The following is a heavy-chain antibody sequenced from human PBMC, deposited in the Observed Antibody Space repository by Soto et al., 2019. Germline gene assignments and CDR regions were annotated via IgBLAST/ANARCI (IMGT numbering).Heavy chain of an antibody. CDR2: INPATGAA. D-gene: IGHD3-3*01. V-gene: IGHV1-2*02. CDR3: ARGGGVGVAGSAAFDM. Sequence: QLHLVHSGAVVKKPGASVTVSCSASGYPVTAYYMHWVRQAPGRGLEWMGGINPATGAAKYTQTFEGRVTRTRDTATSTVFMELGGLTSGDTAVFYCARGGGVGVAGSAAFDMWGQGTLVTVSS. CDR1: GYPVTAYY. J-gene: IGHJ3*02.